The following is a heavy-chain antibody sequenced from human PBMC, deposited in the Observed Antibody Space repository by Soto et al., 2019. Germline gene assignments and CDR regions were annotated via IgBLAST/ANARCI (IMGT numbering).Heavy chain of an antibody. D-gene: IGHD6-13*01. CDR2: INPSGGST. V-gene: IGHV1-46*01. CDR1: GYTFTSYY. J-gene: IGHJ4*02. Sequence: QVQLVQSGAEVKKPGASVKVSCKASGYTFTSYYMHWVRQAPGQGLEWMGIINPSGGSTSYAQKFEGRVTMTRDTYTSTVYMDLCSLRCGDTAVYSCARVSSWSCFDYWGQGTLVSVSS. CDR3: ARVSSWSCFDY.